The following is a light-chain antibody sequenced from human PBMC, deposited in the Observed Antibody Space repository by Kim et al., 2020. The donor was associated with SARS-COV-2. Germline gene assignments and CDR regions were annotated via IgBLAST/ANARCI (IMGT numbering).Light chain of an antibody. CDR1: SSNIGAGYD. CDR2: GNT. CDR3: QSYDTSLTGFV. V-gene: IGLV1-40*01. Sequence: RVTSSCTGGSSNIGAGYDVHWYQHLPGTVPKLLSFGNTNRPSGVPDRFSGSKSGTSASLAITGLQAEDEADYYCQSYDTSLTGFVFGTGTKVTVL. J-gene: IGLJ1*01.